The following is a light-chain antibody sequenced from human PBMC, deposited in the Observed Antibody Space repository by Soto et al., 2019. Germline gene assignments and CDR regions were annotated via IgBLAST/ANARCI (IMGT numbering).Light chain of an antibody. CDR3: SSYTSVRGVV. CDR2: DVT. V-gene: IGLV2-14*01. CDR1: SNDVGGYNY. J-gene: IGLJ2*01. Sequence: QSALTQPASVSGSPGQSITISCTGTSNDVGGYNYVSWYQQHPGKAPKLMIYDVTNLPSGVSNRFSASKSDNTASLTISGLQAEDEADYYCSSYTSVRGVVFGGGTKLTVL.